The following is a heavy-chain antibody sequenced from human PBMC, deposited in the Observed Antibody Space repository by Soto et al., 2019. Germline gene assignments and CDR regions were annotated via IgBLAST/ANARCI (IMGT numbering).Heavy chain of an antibody. J-gene: IGHJ6*02. Sequence: GASVKVSCKASGYTFTSYAMHWVRQAPGQRLEWMGWINAGNGNTKYSQKFQGRVTITRDTSASTAYMELSSLRSEDTAVYYCARTGYSSGWFHPRPTYYYYYSMDVWGQGTTVTVSS. CDR1: GYTFTSYA. D-gene: IGHD6-19*01. CDR2: INAGNGNT. V-gene: IGHV1-3*01. CDR3: ARTGYSSGWFHPRPTYYYYYSMDV.